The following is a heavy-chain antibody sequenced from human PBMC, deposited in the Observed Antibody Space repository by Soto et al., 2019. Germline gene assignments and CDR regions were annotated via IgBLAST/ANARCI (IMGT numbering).Heavy chain of an antibody. CDR3: XXXXXXXGMXV. V-gene: IGHV1-8*01. CDR2: MNPNSGNT. CDR1: GYTFTSYD. J-gene: IGHJ6*02. Sequence: QVQLVQSGAEVKEPGASVKVSCKASGYTFTSYDITWVRQATGQGLEWMGWMNPNSGNTGYAQKFQGRATMTRNTTSTTAYMEPSRLRSEATAXYYXXXXXXXXGMXVWGQGTTVTVSS.